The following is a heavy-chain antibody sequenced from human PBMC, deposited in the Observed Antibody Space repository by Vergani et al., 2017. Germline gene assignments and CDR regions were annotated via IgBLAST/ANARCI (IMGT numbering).Heavy chain of an antibody. J-gene: IGHJ6*03. D-gene: IGHD2-2*02. V-gene: IGHV1-69*02. Sequence: QVQLVQSGAEVKKPGSSVKVSCKASGGTFSSYTISWVRQAPGQGLEWMGRIIPILGIANYAQKFQGRVTITADKSTSTASMELSSLRSEDTAVYYCARAWGYCSSTSCYSAGDYYYYMDVWGKGTTVTVSS. CDR1: GGTFSSYT. CDR2: IIPILGIA. CDR3: ARAWGYCSSTSCYSAGDYYYYMDV.